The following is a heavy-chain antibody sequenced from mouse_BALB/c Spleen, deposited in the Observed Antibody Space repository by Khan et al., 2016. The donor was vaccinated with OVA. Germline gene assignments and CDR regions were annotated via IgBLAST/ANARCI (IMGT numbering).Heavy chain of an antibody. CDR1: GYTFTNYG. CDR3: ARPPYCSDVMVY. Sequence: QIQLVQSGPELKKPGETVKISCKASGYTFTNYGLNWVKQAPGKGLQWMGWINTNTGEPTYAVDFKGRFAFSLETSASTAYLQINTLKNEDTATYFCARPPYCSDVMVYWGQGTSVTVSS. D-gene: IGHD2-10*01. V-gene: IGHV9-3-1*01. J-gene: IGHJ4*01. CDR2: INTNTGEP.